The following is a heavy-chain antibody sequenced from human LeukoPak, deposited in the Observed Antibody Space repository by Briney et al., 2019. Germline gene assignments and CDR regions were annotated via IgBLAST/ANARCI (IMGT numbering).Heavy chain of an antibody. CDR3: ARARPGYCISTSCFFDY. J-gene: IGHJ4*02. V-gene: IGHV1-69*13. CDR2: IIPIFGTA. CDR1: GGTFSSYA. Sequence: SVKVSCKASGGTFSSYAISWVRQAPGQGLEWMGGIIPIFGTANYAQKFQGRVTITADESTSTAYMELSSLRSEDTAVYYCARARPGYCISTSCFFDYWGQGTLVTVSS. D-gene: IGHD2-2*01.